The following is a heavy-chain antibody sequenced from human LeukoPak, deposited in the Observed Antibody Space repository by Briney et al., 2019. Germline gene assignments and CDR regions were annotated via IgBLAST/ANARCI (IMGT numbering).Heavy chain of an antibody. J-gene: IGHJ5*02. CDR1: GYTFTSYG. D-gene: IGHD3-10*01. CDR3: ARTYYYGSGSYSQKNWFDP. Sequence: ASVKVSCKASGYTFTSYGISWVRQAPGQGLEWMGWISAYNGNTNYAQKLQGRVTMTTDTSTSTAYMELRSLRSDDTAVYYCARTYYYGSGSYSQKNWFDPWGQGTLVTVSS. V-gene: IGHV1-18*01. CDR2: ISAYNGNT.